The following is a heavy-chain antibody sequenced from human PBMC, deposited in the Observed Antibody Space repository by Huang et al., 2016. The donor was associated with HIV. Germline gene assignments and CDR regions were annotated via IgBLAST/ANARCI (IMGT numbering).Heavy chain of an antibody. V-gene: IGHV3-30*18. CDR3: AKDKLQWELLYGMDV. CDR1: GFTFTSYG. D-gene: IGHD1-26*01. CDR2: ITYDGNKK. Sequence: QVQLAESGGGVVQPGNSLRFSCAASGFTFTSYGLHWVRQAPRKGLEWVEAITYDGNKKNYADSVKGRFTSARDNSKNTLSLQMNSLRPEDTAGYYCAKDKLQWELLYGMDVWGQGTTVTVSS. J-gene: IGHJ6*02.